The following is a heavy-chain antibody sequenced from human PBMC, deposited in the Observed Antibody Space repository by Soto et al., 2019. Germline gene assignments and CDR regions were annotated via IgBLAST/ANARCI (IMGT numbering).Heavy chain of an antibody. J-gene: IGHJ4*02. CDR2: INSDGSIT. Sequence: LRLSCAASGFTFSNNWMHWVRQAPGKGLVWVSRINSDGSITNYADSVKGQFTISRDNAKNTLYLQMNSLRAEDTAVYYCARASSTWYVSFDYWGQGILVTVSS. CDR3: ARASSTWYVSFDY. V-gene: IGHV3-74*01. CDR1: GFTFSNNW. D-gene: IGHD6-13*01.